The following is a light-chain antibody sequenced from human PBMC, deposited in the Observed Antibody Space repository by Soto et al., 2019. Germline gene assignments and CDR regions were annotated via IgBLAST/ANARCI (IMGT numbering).Light chain of an antibody. J-gene: IGKJ1*01. V-gene: IGKV1-27*01. CDR3: QSGA. CDR1: QGISNY. Sequence: DIQMTQSPSSLSASVGDRVTITCRASQGISNYLAWYQQKPGKVPKLLLYAASTLQSGVPSRFSGSGSGTDFTLTISSLQPEDVATYYCQSGAFGQGTKVEIK. CDR2: AAS.